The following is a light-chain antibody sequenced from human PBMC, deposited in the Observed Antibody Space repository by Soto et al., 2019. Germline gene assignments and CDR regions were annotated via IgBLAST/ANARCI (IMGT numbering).Light chain of an antibody. V-gene: IGLV2-14*03. CDR3: SSYTSTTTRV. J-gene: IGLJ1*01. CDR2: EVS. Sequence: QSVLTQPASVSGSPGQSITISCTGTSSDVGGYNYVSWYQQHPGKGPKLMIYEVSNRPSGVSNRFSGSKSGNTATLTISGLQAEDEADDYCSSYTSTTTRVFXTGTKLTVL. CDR1: SSDVGGYNY.